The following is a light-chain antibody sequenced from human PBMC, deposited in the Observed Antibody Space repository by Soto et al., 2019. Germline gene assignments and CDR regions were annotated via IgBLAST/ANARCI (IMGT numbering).Light chain of an antibody. Sequence: SVGDRVTITCRASQSISSWLAWYQQKPGKAPKLLIYDASSLESGVPSRFSGSGSGTEFTLTISSLQPDDFATYYCQQYNSYSSEGTFGQGPKVDIK. CDR1: QSISSW. J-gene: IGKJ1*01. CDR3: QQYNSYSSEGT. V-gene: IGKV1-5*01. CDR2: DAS.